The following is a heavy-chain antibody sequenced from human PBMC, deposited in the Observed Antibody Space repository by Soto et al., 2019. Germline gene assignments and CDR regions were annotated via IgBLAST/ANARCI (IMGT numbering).Heavy chain of an antibody. J-gene: IGHJ4*02. D-gene: IGHD3-22*01. CDR1: GFTVSSNY. Sequence: EVQLVESGGGLIQPGGSLRLSCAASGFTVSSNYMSWVRQAPGKGLEWVAVIYSGGSTYYADSVKGRFTISRDNSKNTLYHQMNNLSAEDTAVYYCASNYYDSSGGFDYWGQGTLGTVSS. V-gene: IGHV3-53*01. CDR2: IYSGGST. CDR3: ASNYYDSSGGFDY.